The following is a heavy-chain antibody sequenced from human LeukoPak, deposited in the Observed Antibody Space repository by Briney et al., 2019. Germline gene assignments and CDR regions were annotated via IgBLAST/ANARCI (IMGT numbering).Heavy chain of an antibody. J-gene: IGHJ4*02. D-gene: IGHD3-16*01. CDR1: GFTFSDFY. CDR3: ARSLWPEDY. Sequence: GSLRLSCAASGFTFSDFYISWVRESPGKGLEWVASINQDGTGKYYVASVKGRFTISRDNAKKSVWLQMTSLRADDTAVYYCARSLWPEDYWGQGTLVTVSS. CDR2: INQDGTGK. V-gene: IGHV3-7*01.